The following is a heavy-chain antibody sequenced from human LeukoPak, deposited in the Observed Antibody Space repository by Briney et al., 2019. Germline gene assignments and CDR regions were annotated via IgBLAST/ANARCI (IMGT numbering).Heavy chain of an antibody. CDR2: MKQDWSAK. V-gene: IGHV3-7*01. CDR3: ATYTHWVAGDV. J-gene: IGHJ6*02. D-gene: IGHD3-16*01. CDR1: GFMFSDSR. Sequence: GGPLRLSCAASGFMFSDSRVIGLREAPGKGLVCVANMKQDWSAKGYVDSVKGRFTISRDNARNSLYLQMSSLRPEDTAVYYCATYTHWVAGDVWGQGTTVTVSS.